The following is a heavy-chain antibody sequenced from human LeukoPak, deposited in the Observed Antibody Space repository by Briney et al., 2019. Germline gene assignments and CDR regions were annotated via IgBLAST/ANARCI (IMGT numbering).Heavy chain of an antibody. V-gene: IGHV4-34*01. CDR1: GGSFSGYY. Sequence: PSETLSLTCAVYGGSFSGYYRSWIRQPPGKGLEWIGEINHSGSTNYNPSLKSRVTISVDTSKNQFSLKLSSVTAADTAVYYCARGLWGSNYLNYYYYMDVWGKGTTVTVSS. CDR3: ARGLWGSNYLNYYYYMDV. D-gene: IGHD4-11*01. CDR2: INHSGST. J-gene: IGHJ6*03.